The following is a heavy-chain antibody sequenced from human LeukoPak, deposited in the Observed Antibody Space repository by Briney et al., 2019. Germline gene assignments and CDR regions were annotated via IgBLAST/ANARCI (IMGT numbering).Heavy chain of an antibody. CDR2: IIPIFGTA. J-gene: IGHJ4*02. Sequence: SVKVSCNASGGTFSSYAISWVRQAPGQGLEWMGGIIPIFGTANYAQKFQGRVTITADESTSTAYVELSSLRSEDMAVYYCAIGSRYNWNYGGPFDYWGQGTLVTVSS. CDR1: GGTFSSYA. V-gene: IGHV1-69*01. D-gene: IGHD1-7*01. CDR3: AIGSRYNWNYGGPFDY.